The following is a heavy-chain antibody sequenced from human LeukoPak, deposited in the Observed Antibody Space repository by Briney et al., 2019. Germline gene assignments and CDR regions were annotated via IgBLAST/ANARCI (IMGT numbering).Heavy chain of an antibody. CDR3: ARGVHKFYYDSSDYQPYAFDI. CDR1: GYTFTSYD. Sequence: ASVKVSCKASGYTFTSYDINWVRQATGQGLEWMGWMNPNSGNTGYAQKFQGRVTITRNTSISTVYMELSSLRSEDTAVYYCARGVHKFYYDSSDYQPYAFDIWGQGTMVTISS. J-gene: IGHJ3*02. V-gene: IGHV1-8*03. CDR2: MNPNSGNT. D-gene: IGHD3-22*01.